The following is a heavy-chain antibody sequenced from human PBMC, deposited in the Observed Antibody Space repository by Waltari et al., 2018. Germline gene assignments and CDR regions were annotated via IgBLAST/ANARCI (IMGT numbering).Heavy chain of an antibody. CDR1: GYSISSGYY. V-gene: IGHV4-38-2*01. D-gene: IGHD5-12*01. J-gene: IGHJ4*02. CDR2: IYHSGST. CDR3: ARVEMATIKY. Sequence: QVQLQESGPGLVKPSETLSLTCAVSGYSISSGYYWGWIRQPPGKGLEWIGSIYHSGSTYYNPSLKSRVTISVDTSKNQFSLKPSSVTAADTAVYYCARVEMATIKYWGQGTLVTVSS.